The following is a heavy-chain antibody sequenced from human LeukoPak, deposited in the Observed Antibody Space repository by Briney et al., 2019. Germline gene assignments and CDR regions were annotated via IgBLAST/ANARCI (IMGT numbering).Heavy chain of an antibody. CDR2: ISSSSSYI. J-gene: IGHJ6*02. CDR1: GFTFSSYS. Sequence: GGSLRLSCAASGFTFSSYSMNWVRQAPGKGLEWVSSISSSSSYIYYADSVKGRFTISRDNAKNSLYLQMNSLRAEDTAVYYXXXXXXXXXLSRGDGMDVWGQGTTVTVSS. V-gene: IGHV3-21*01. CDR3: XXXXXXXXLSRGDGMDV. D-gene: IGHD3-10*01.